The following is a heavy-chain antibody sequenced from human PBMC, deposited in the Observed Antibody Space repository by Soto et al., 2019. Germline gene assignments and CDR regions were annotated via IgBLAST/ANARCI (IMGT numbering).Heavy chain of an antibody. CDR1: GYTFTSYG. J-gene: IGHJ5*02. V-gene: IGHV1-18*01. CDR2: ISAYNGNT. D-gene: IGHD3-10*01. CDR3: ARVSSDPGRGYLGPRQNNWFAP. Sequence: QVQLVQSGAEVKKPGASVKVSCKASGYTFTSYGISWVRQAPGQGLEWMGWISAYNGNTNYAQKLQGRVTMTTDTPTSTAYMELRSLRSDDTAVYYCARVSSDPGRGYLGPRQNNWFAPWGQGTLVTVSS.